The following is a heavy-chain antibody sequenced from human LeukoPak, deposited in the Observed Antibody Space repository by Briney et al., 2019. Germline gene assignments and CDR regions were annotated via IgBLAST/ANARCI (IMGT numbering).Heavy chain of an antibody. Sequence: GASVKVSCKAPGYTFTGYYMHWVRQAPGQGLEWMGWINPNSGGTNYAQKFQGRVTMTRDTSISTAYMELSRLRSDDTAVYYCARSTHRGGDAFDIWGQGTMVTVSS. J-gene: IGHJ3*02. CDR2: INPNSGGT. V-gene: IGHV1-2*02. CDR1: GYTFTGYY. CDR3: ARSTHRGGDAFDI. D-gene: IGHD2/OR15-2a*01.